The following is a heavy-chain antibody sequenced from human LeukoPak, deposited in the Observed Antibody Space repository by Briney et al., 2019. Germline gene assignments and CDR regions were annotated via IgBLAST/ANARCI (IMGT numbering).Heavy chain of an antibody. V-gene: IGHV1-46*01. Sequence: ASVKVSCKASGYTFTSYYMHWVRQAPGQGLEWMGIINPSGGSTSYAQKFQGRVTITADESTSTAYMELSSLRSEDTAVYYCARLRATTVQSGFDYWGQGTLVTVSS. CDR3: ARLRATTVQSGFDY. CDR2: INPSGGST. D-gene: IGHD4-17*01. CDR1: GYTFTSYY. J-gene: IGHJ4*02.